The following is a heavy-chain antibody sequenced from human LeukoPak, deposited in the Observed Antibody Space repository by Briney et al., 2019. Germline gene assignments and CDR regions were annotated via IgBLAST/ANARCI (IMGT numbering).Heavy chain of an antibody. Sequence: SETLSLTCAVSGGSLSPHYWSWIRRPLGKGLEWIGEINNRGTTNYSPSLRGRATISVDTSKNQFSLKLTSVTAADTAVYYCARDLDSSSWYVGYWGQGTLVTVSS. CDR2: INNRGTT. D-gene: IGHD6-13*01. CDR3: ARDLDSSSWYVGY. CDR1: GGSLSPHY. J-gene: IGHJ4*02. V-gene: IGHV4-34*01.